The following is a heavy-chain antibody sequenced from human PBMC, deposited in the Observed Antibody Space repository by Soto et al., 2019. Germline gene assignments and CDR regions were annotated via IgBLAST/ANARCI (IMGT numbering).Heavy chain of an antibody. Sequence: QVTLKESGPALVKPTETLTLTCTVSGFSITTGKMGVSWIRQHPGTALEWLAHIFSDNERSYSTSLQGRLTISKDTSGSQVVMRMTNVDPVDTATYYCARMTVDSYQCYYAMDVWGQGTTVTVSS. V-gene: IGHV2-26*01. D-gene: IGHD3-9*01. J-gene: IGHJ6*02. CDR2: IFSDNER. CDR3: ARMTVDSYQCYYAMDV. CDR1: GFSITTGKMG.